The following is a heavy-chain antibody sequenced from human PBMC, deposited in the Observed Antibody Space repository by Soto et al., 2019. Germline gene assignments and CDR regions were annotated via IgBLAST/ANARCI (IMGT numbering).Heavy chain of an antibody. CDR2: ISYDGSNK. Sequence: GGSLRLSCAASGFTFSSYTMHWVRQAPGKGLEWVAVISYDGSNKYYADSVKGRFTISRDNSKNTLYLQMDSLRAEDTALYYWPREMVGYYFDFWGQGTLVTVSS. V-gene: IGHV3-30-3*01. D-gene: IGHD2-8*01. CDR3: PREMVGYYFDF. CDR1: GFTFSSYT. J-gene: IGHJ4*02.